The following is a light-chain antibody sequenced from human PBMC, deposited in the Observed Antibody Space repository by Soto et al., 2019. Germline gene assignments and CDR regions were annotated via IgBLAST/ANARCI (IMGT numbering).Light chain of an antibody. V-gene: IGKV3-20*01. CDR1: QSINSRS. J-gene: IGKJ3*01. Sequence: DIVLTQSPGTLSLSPGERATLSCGASQSINSRSLAWYQQKPGQAPRLLIYDASSRATGIPDRFSASGSGTDLTLTISRLEPEDFAVYYCQQYGRSPFTFGPGTKVDIK. CDR3: QQYGRSPFT. CDR2: DAS.